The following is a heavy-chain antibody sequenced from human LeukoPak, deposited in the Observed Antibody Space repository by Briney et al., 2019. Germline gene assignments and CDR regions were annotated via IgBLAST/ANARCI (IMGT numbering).Heavy chain of an antibody. J-gene: IGHJ4*02. CDR2: FDPEVGKT. CDR3: ATLGPTMGELLEGGGFDC. CDR1: RYTVTEFS. D-gene: IGHD1-26*01. V-gene: IGHV1-24*01. Sequence: ASVTVSFTVSRYTVTEFSMHWVRQAPGKGLEWVGGFDPEVGKTIYAQKFQGRVTLTEDTSTDTAYMQLRSLTFEDTAVYYCATLGPTMGELLEGGGFDCWGQGTLVTVSS.